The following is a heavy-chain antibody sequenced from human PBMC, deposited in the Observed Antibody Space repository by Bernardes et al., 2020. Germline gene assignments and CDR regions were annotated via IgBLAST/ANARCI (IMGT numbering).Heavy chain of an antibody. CDR2: ISGSGGST. CDR1: GFTFSSYA. CDR3: AKALQLEIAAAPRWYFDL. D-gene: IGHD6-13*01. J-gene: IGHJ2*01. Sequence: GGSLRLSCAASGFTFSSYAMSWVRQAPGKGLEWVSAISGSGGSTYYADSVKGRFTISRDNSKNTLYLQMNSLRAEDTAVYYCAKALQLEIAAAPRWYFDLWGRGTLVTVSS. V-gene: IGHV3-23*01.